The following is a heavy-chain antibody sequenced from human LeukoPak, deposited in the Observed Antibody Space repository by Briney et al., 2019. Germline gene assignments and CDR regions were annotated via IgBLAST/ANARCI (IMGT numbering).Heavy chain of an antibody. CDR3: ARAALELTPPRPKYCSGGSCSPNYYYYYMDV. Sequence: GGSLRLSCAASGFTFDDYGMSWVRQAPGKGLEWVSGINWNGGSTGYADSVKGRFTISRDNAKNSLYLQMNSLRAEDTALYYCARAALELTPPRPKYCSGGSCSPNYYYYYMDVWGKGTTVTVSS. V-gene: IGHV3-20*04. CDR1: GFTFDDYG. J-gene: IGHJ6*03. D-gene: IGHD2-15*01. CDR2: INWNGGST.